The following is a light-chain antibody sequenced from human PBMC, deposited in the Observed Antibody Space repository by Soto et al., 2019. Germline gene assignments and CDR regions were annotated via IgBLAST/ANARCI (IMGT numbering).Light chain of an antibody. CDR1: QGISSA. CDR2: GVS. V-gene: IGKV1-13*02. J-gene: IGKJ4*01. CDR3: QQFNTYPALT. Sequence: AIQLTQSPSSLSASVGDRVTITCRASQGISSALAWYQQKPGKSPNLLIYGVSSLESGVPSRFSGSGSGTDFTLTISSLQPEDFATYYCQQFNTYPALTFSGGTKVEIK.